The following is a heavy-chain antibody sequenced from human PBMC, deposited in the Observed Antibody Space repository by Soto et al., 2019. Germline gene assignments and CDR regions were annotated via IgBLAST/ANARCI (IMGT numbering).Heavy chain of an antibody. J-gene: IGHJ3*02. CDR2: ISYDGSNK. CDR1: GFTFSSYG. Sequence: QVQLVESGGGVVQPGGSLKLSCAASGFTFSSYGMHGVRQAPGKGLEWVAVISYDGSNKYYADSVKGRFTISRDNSKNTLYLQMNSLRAEDTAVYYCAKENGGIAFDIWGQGTMVTVSS. D-gene: IGHD3-16*01. CDR3: AKENGGIAFDI. V-gene: IGHV3-30*18.